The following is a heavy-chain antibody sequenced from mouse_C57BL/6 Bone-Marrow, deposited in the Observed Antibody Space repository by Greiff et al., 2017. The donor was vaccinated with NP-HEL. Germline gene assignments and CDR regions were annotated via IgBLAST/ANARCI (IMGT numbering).Heavy chain of an antibody. CDR3: ARIYYGSSYNYYAMDY. CDR2: ISSGSSTI. V-gene: IGHV5-17*01. Sequence: EVMLVESGGGLVKPGGSLKLSCAASGFTFSDYGMHWVRQAPEKGLEWVAYISSGSSTIYYADTVKGRFTISRDNAKNTLFLQMTSLRSEDTAMYYCARIYYGSSYNYYAMDYWGQGTSVTVSS. D-gene: IGHD1-1*01. CDR1: GFTFSDYG. J-gene: IGHJ4*01.